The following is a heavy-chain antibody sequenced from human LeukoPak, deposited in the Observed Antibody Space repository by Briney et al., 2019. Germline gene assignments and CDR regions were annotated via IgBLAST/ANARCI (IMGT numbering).Heavy chain of an antibody. CDR2: INTNTGNP. CDR3: ARGSRVNYYYMDV. Sequence: GASVKVSCKSSGYTFTSYAMNWGRQAPGQGLEWVGWINTNTGNPTYAQGFTGRFVFSLDTSASTAYLQISSLKAEDTAVYYCARGSRVNYYYMDVWGKGTTVTVSS. D-gene: IGHD4-23*01. V-gene: IGHV7-4-1*02. CDR1: GYTFTSYA. J-gene: IGHJ6*03.